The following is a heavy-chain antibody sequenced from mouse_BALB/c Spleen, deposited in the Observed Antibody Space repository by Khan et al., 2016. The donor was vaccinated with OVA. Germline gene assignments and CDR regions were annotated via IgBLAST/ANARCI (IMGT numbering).Heavy chain of an antibody. D-gene: IGHD1-2*01. J-gene: IGHJ3*01. Sequence: QVQLQQSGAELARPGASVKLSCKASGYTFTDYYINWVKQRTGQGLEWIGEISPGSGDTYYNEKFKGKATLTADKSSSTVYMQLSSLTAEASAVYCCARRNYCGYTFAYWGQGTLVTVSA. CDR2: ISPGSGDT. V-gene: IGHV1-77*01. CDR1: GYTFTDYY. CDR3: ARRNYCGYTFAY.